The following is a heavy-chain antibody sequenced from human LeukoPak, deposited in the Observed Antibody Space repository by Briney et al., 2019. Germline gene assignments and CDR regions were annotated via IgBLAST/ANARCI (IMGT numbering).Heavy chain of an antibody. Sequence: GGSLRLSCAASGFTFSVQSMTWVRQTPGKGLEWVSYISDSSSVIYYADSVGGRFTISRDNAKNSLYLQMNSLRAEDTAVYYCARGSGSSWFYSWGQGTLVTVSS. CDR1: GFTFSVQS. V-gene: IGHV3-48*04. CDR3: ARGSGSSWFYS. D-gene: IGHD6-13*01. J-gene: IGHJ5*01. CDR2: ISDSSSVI.